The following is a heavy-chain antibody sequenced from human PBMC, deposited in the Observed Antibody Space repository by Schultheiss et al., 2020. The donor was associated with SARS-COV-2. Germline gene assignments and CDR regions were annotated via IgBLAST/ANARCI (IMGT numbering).Heavy chain of an antibody. CDR2: IWYDGSNK. D-gene: IGHD2-15*01. V-gene: IGHV3-33*08. CDR1: GFTFSSYS. Sequence: GGSLRLSCAASGFTFSSYSMNWVRQAPGKGLEWVAVIWYDGSNKYYADSVKGRFTISRDNSKNTLYLQMNSLRAEDTAVYYCARGIVVVVAAKREYYFDYWGQGTLVTVSS. J-gene: IGHJ4*02. CDR3: ARGIVVVVAAKREYYFDY.